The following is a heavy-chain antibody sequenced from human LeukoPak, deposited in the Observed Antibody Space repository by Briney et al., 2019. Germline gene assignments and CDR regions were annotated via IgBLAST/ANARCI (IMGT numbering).Heavy chain of an antibody. J-gene: IGHJ5*01. V-gene: IGHV3-23*01. D-gene: IGHD3-10*01. Sequence: GGSLRLSCAASGFTFSSYAMTWVRQAPGKGLEWVSAISGSGGSTSYADSVKGRCTISRDNSKNTLYLQMNSLRAEDTAVYYCARDGGSGSLSTWFDSWGQGTLVTVSS. CDR2: ISGSGGST. CDR1: GFTFSSYA. CDR3: ARDGGSGSLSTWFDS.